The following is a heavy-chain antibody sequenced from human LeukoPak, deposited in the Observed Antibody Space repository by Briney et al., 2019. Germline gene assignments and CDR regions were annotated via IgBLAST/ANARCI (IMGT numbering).Heavy chain of an antibody. Sequence: GGSLRLSCAASGFTFSSYEMNWVRQAPGKGLEWVSYISSSGSTIYYADSVKGRFTISRDNAKNSLYLQMNSLSAEDTAVYYCARDQNTIAIGAFDIWGQGTMVTVSS. CDR2: ISSSGSTI. CDR3: ARDQNTIAIGAFDI. D-gene: IGHD3-9*01. V-gene: IGHV3-48*03. J-gene: IGHJ3*02. CDR1: GFTFSSYE.